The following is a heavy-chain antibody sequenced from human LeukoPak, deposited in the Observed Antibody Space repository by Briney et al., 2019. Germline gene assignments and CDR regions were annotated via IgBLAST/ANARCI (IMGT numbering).Heavy chain of an antibody. J-gene: IGHJ5*02. V-gene: IGHV1-18*01. Sequence: ASVKVSCKASGYTFTSYGLSWVRQGPGQGLEWMGWISTYTGNTNYAQNLQGRVTMTTDTSTSTAYMELRSLRSDDTAVYYCARERNNWFDPWGQGTLVTVSS. CDR1: GYTFTSYG. CDR3: ARERNNWFDP. CDR2: ISTYTGNT.